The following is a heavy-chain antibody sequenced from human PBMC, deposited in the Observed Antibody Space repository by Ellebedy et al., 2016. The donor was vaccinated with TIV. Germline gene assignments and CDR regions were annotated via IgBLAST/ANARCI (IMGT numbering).Heavy chain of an antibody. CDR3: ARVNFSGGYGTSKYFQN. V-gene: IGHV4-34*01. Sequence: SETLSLTXAVYGGSFSGYYWSWIRQPPGRGLEWIGEINHSGSTNYNPSLKSRVTISVDTSKNQFSLKLSSVTAADTALYYCARVNFSGGYGTSKYFQNWGQGTLVTVSS. CDR1: GGSFSGYY. J-gene: IGHJ1*01. D-gene: IGHD5-12*01. CDR2: INHSGST.